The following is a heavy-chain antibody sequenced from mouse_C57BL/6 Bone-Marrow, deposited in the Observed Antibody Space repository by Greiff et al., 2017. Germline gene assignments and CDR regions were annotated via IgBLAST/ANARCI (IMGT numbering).Heavy chain of an antibody. CDR2: IDPSDSYT. CDR3: ARGNF. Sequence: QVQLQQPGAELVRPGPSVKLSCTASGYTFTSYWMHWVQQRPGQGLEWIGVIDPSDSYTNYNQKFTGKATLTLNTSSSTAYMQLSSLTAEDSAVYYCARGNFWGQGTSVTVAA. CDR1: GYTFTSYW. J-gene: IGHJ4*01. V-gene: IGHV1-59*01.